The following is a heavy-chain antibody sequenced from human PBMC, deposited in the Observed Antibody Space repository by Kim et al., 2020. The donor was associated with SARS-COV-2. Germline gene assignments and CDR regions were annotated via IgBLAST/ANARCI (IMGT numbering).Heavy chain of an antibody. CDR2: ISSSSSTL. CDR3: ARDHPRRLVVINLDYYYGMDV. CDR1: GFTFSSYS. V-gene: IGHV3-48*02. Sequence: GGSLRLSCAASGFTFSSYSMNWVRQAPGKGLEWVSYISSSSSTLYYADSVKGRFTISRDNAKNSLYLQMNSLRDEDTAVYYCARDHPRRLVVINLDYYYGMDVWGQGTTVTVSS. D-gene: IGHD3-22*01. J-gene: IGHJ6*02.